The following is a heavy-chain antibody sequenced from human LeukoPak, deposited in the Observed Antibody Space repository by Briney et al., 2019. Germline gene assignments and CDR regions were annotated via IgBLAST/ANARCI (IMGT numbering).Heavy chain of an antibody. V-gene: IGHV3-9*01. J-gene: IGHJ4*02. CDR3: AKDRATATPYYLDN. CDR2: ISWNSGRT. Sequence: PGGSLRLSCAASGFTFDDYAMHWVRQAPGKGLEWVSGISWNSGRTGYADSVKGRFTISRDNAKNSMYLQMNSLRVEDTALYYCAKDRATATPYYLDNWGQGTLVTVSS. CDR1: GFTFDDYA.